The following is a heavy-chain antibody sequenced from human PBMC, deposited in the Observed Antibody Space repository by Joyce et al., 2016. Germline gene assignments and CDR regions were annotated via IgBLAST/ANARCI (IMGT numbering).Heavy chain of an antibody. D-gene: IGHD1-26*01. CDR1: GFTFSSYW. CDR2: MSRYESST. Sequence: EVQLVESGGGLVQPGGSLRLSCTASGFTFSSYWMHWVRQVSGKGLVWVSHMSRYESSTSYADSVKGRFTISRDNAKNTLYLHMNSLRTEDTAVYYCARTGGSYYDYYYYGLDVWGQGTTVIVSS. CDR3: ARTGGSYYDYYYYGLDV. V-gene: IGHV3-74*01. J-gene: IGHJ6*02.